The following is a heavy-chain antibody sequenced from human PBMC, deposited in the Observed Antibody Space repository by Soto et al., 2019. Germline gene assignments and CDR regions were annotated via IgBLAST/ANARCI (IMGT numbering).Heavy chain of an antibody. D-gene: IGHD3-10*01. Sequence: SETLSLTCAVYGGSFSGYYWSWIRQPPGKGLEWIGEINHSGSTNYNPSLKSRVTISVDTSKNQFSLKLSSVTAADTAVYYCARRRTSMVRGIAMYYFDYWGQGTLVT. CDR2: INHSGST. CDR1: GGSFSGYY. CDR3: ARRRTSMVRGIAMYYFDY. J-gene: IGHJ4*02. V-gene: IGHV4-34*01.